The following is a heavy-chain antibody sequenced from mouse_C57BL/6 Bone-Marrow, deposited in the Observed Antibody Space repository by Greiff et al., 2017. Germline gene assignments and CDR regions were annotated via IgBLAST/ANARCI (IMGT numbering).Heavy chain of an antibody. Sequence: QVQLQQSGAELARPGASVKLSCKASGYTFTSYGISWVKQRTGQGLEWIGEIYPRSGNTYYNEKFKGKATLTADKSSNTAYMELRSLPSEDSAAYFCASPEIYYYCSSHAYWGQGTLVTVSA. V-gene: IGHV1-81*01. CDR1: GYTFTSYG. CDR3: ASPEIYYYCSSHAY. J-gene: IGHJ3*01. CDR2: IYPRSGNT. D-gene: IGHD1-1*01.